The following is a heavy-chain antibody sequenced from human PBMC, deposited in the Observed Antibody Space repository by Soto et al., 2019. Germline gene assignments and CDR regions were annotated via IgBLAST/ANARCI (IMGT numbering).Heavy chain of an antibody. J-gene: IGHJ6*02. Sequence: GGSLRLSCAASGFTFSSYGMHWVRQAPGKGLEWVAVISYDGSNKYYADSVKGRFTISRDNSKNTLYLQMNSLRAEDTAVYYCAKAERLYYDILTGYPNYYYYGMDVWGQGTTVTVSS. V-gene: IGHV3-30*18. CDR2: ISYDGSNK. D-gene: IGHD3-9*01. CDR3: AKAERLYYDILTGYPNYYYYGMDV. CDR1: GFTFSSYG.